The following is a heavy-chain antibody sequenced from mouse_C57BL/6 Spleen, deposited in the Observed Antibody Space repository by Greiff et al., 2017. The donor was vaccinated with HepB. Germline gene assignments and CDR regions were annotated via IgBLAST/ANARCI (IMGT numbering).Heavy chain of an antibody. CDR2: INPYNGGT. J-gene: IGHJ4*01. CDR1: GYTFTDYY. V-gene: IGHV1-19*01. CDR3: ARGGRRVSYYYAMDY. Sequence: EVQLQQSGPVLVKPGASVKMSCKASGYTFTDYYMNWVKQSHGKSLEWIGVINPYNGGTSYNQKFKGKATLTVDKSSSTAYMELNSLTSEDSAVYYCARGGRRVSYYYAMDYWGQGTSVTVSS.